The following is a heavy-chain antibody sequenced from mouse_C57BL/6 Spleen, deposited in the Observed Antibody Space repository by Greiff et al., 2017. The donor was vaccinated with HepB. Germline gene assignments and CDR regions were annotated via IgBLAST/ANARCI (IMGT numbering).Heavy chain of an antibody. D-gene: IGHD2-5*01. CDR3: ARYYSNSGYFDY. V-gene: IGHV1-63*01. CDR1: GYTFTNYW. J-gene: IGHJ2*01. CDR2: IYPGGGYT. Sequence: QVQLKESGAELVRPGTSVKMSCKASGYTFTNYWIGWAKQRPGHGLEWIGDIYPGGGYTNYNEKFKGKATLTADKSSSTAYMQFSSLTSEDAAIYYCARYYSNSGYFDYWGQGTTLTVSS.